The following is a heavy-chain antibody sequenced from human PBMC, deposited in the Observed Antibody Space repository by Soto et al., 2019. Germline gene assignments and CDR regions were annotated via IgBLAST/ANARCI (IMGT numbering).Heavy chain of an antibody. J-gene: IGHJ4*02. D-gene: IGHD4-17*01. CDR2: IYSGGST. V-gene: IGHV3-66*04. Sequence: GGSLRLSCAASGFTVSSNYMSWVRQAPGKGLEWVSVIYSGGSTYYADSVKGRFTISRDNSKNTLYLQMNSLRAEDTAVYYCARQDYGDYDGYFDYWGQGTLVTVSS. CDR1: GFTVSSNY. CDR3: ARQDYGDYDGYFDY.